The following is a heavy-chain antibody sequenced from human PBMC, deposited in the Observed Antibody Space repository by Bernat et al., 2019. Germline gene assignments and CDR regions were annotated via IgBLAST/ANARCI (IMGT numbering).Heavy chain of an antibody. CDR3: STVRSGLPTRGVFNI. CDR2: IKTKTDGGTT. J-gene: IGHJ3*02. CDR1: SFTFSNAW. D-gene: IGHD3-22*01. V-gene: IGHV3-15*07. Sequence: EVQLVESGGGLVEPGGSLRLSCAASSFTFSNAWMNWVRQAPGKGLEWVGRIKTKTDGGTTDYAAPVKGRFTISRDDSKDTLYLQMNSLKTEDTALYYCSTVRSGLPTRGVFNIWGQGTMVTVSS.